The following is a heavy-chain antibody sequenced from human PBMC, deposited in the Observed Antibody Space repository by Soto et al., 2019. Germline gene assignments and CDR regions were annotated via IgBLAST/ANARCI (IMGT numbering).Heavy chain of an antibody. CDR3: ARVADTAMVLFVGFYYGMDV. CDR2: ISSSSSYI. V-gene: IGHV3-21*01. J-gene: IGHJ6*02. Sequence: EVQLVESGGGLVKPGGSLRLSCAASGFTFSSYSMNWVRQAPGKGLEWVSSISSSSSYIYYADSVKGRFTISRDNAKNSLYLQMNSLRAEDTAVYYCARVADTAMVLFVGFYYGMDVWGQGTTVTVSS. D-gene: IGHD5-18*01. CDR1: GFTFSSYS.